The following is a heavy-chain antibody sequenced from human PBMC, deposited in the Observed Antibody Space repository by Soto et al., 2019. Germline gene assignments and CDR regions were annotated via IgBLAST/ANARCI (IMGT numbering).Heavy chain of an antibody. CDR3: AVRDPLSY. CDR1: GFTFSTYA. Sequence: QVQLVESGGGVVQPGRSLRLSCAASGFTFSTYAMHWVRQAPGKGLEWVTLISYDGSNTYYADSVKGRFTISRDNSKNTLYLQMNCLRPDDPAVYYCAVRDPLSYWGQGSLVTVSS. CDR2: ISYDGSNT. V-gene: IGHV3-30-3*01. J-gene: IGHJ4*02.